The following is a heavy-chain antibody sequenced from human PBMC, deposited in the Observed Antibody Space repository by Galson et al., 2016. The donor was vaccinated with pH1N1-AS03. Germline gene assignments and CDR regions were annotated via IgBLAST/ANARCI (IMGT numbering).Heavy chain of an antibody. CDR3: ARGRYSAFDI. J-gene: IGHJ3*02. Sequence: CAISGDSVSSNIDAGNWIRQSPSGGLEWLGRTYWRSKWYNDYAVSVKSRITINPDTSKNQFSLQLNSVTPEDTAVYYCARGRYSAFDIWGQGTMVTVSS. V-gene: IGHV6-1*01. CDR1: GDSVSSNIDA. CDR2: TYWRSKWYN. D-gene: IGHD1-1*01.